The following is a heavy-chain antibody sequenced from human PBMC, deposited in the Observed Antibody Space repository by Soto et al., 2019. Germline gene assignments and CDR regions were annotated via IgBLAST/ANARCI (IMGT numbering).Heavy chain of an antibody. V-gene: IGHV3-15*01. CDR2: IKSKTDGGTA. CDR1: GFNLSHPW. CDR3: TTGIYYDILTGYHNVAY. D-gene: IGHD3-9*01. Sequence: GGSLRLSCAASGFNLSHPWMTWVRQAAGKGLEWVGRIKSKTDGGTADYAAPVKGRATISRDDSKNTVYLQMNSLKTEDTAVYYCTTGIYYDILTGYHNVAYWGQGALVTVSS. J-gene: IGHJ4*02.